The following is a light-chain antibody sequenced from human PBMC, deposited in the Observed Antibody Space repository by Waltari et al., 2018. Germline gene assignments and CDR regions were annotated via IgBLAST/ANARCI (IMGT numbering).Light chain of an antibody. CDR2: DVS. Sequence: QSALTQPASVSGSPGQSITISCTGTSSDVAGSNYVSWYQQHPGKAPKLMIYDVSNRPSGVSNRFSGSKSGNTASLTISGLQAEDEADYYCSSYTSSSWVFGGGTKLTVL. CDR1: SSDVAGSNY. CDR3: SSYTSSSWV. J-gene: IGLJ3*02. V-gene: IGLV2-14*03.